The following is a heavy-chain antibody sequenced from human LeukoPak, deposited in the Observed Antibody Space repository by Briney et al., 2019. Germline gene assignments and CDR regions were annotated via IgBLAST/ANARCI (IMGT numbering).Heavy chain of an antibody. V-gene: IGHV3-7*01. CDR3: AREGELDYYDSSAFDI. D-gene: IGHD3-22*01. CDR1: GFTFSSYW. J-gene: IGHJ3*02. CDR2: IKQDGSEK. Sequence: GGSLRLSCAASGFTFSSYWMSWVRQAPGKGLEWVANIKQDGSEKYYVDSVKGRFTISRDNAKNSLYLQMSSPRAEDTAVYYCAREGELDYYDSSAFDIWGQGAMVTVSS.